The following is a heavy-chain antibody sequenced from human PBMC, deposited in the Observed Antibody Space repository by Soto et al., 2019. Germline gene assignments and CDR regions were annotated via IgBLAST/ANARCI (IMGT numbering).Heavy chain of an antibody. V-gene: IGHV5-51*01. D-gene: IGHD3-22*01. Sequence: GESLKNSCNGSAYSFTSYWIGWVRQMPGKGLEWMGIIYPGDSDTRYSPSFQGQVTISADKSISTAYLQWSSLKASDTAMYYCARHPKDYDSGGYSGNPAYSGQATFDIVSA. CDR2: IYPGDSDT. J-gene: IGHJ4*02. CDR3: ARHPKDYDSGGYSGNPAY. CDR1: AYSFTSYW.